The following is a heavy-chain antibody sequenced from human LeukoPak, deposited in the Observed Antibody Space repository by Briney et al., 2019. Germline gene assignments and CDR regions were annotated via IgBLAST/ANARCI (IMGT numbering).Heavy chain of an antibody. D-gene: IGHD6-6*01. CDR3: ARAGDSSSSGGFDP. J-gene: IGHJ5*02. Sequence: KSSETLSLTCTVSGGSISSYYWSWIRQPPGKGLEWIGYIYYSGSTSYNPSLKSRVTISVDTSKNQFSLKLSSVTAADTAVYYCARAGDSSSSGGFDPWGQGTLVTVSS. CDR2: IYYSGST. V-gene: IGHV4-59*01. CDR1: GGSISSYY.